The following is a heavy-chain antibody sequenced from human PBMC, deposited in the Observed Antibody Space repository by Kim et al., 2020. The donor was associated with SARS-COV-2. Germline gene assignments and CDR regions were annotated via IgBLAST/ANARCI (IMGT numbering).Heavy chain of an antibody. CDR3: AKIRSRGIVVVSFDY. V-gene: IGHV3-23*01. J-gene: IGHJ4*02. D-gene: IGHD3-22*01. Sequence: SVKGRFTISRDNSKNTLYLQMNSLRAEDTAVYYCAKIRSRGIVVVSFDYWGQGTLVTVSS.